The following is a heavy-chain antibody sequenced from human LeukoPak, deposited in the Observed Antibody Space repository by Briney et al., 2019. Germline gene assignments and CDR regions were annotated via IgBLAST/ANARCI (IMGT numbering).Heavy chain of an antibody. Sequence: ASETLSLTCTVSGGSISSYCWSWIRQPAGKGLEWIGRIYTSGSTNYNPSLKSRVTMPVDTSKNQFSLKLSSVTAADTAVYYCARVSLSDAFDIWGQGTMVTVSS. D-gene: IGHD2/OR15-2a*01. CDR2: IYTSGST. CDR1: GGSISSYC. V-gene: IGHV4-4*07. J-gene: IGHJ3*02. CDR3: ARVSLSDAFDI.